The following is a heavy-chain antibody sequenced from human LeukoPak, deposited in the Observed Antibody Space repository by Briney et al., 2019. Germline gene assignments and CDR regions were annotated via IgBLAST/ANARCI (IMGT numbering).Heavy chain of an antibody. V-gene: IGHV5-10-1*01. CDR3: TRTGYTSGWPSGLDV. Sequence: GGTLRLSCKVTGYNFITYWINWVRQMPGKGLEWMGKIDPADSHTDYNPSFQGHVSMSVDKSISVAYLRWSSLRASDTAMYFCTRTGYTSGWPSGLDVWGKGTTVTVSS. CDR2: IDPADSHT. D-gene: IGHD6-19*01. CDR1: GYNFITYW. J-gene: IGHJ6*04.